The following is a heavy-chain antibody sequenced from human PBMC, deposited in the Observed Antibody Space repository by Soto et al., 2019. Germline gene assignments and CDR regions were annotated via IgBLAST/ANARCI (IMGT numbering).Heavy chain of an antibody. CDR3: ARVKGGDKYYDCWSPKSGWFDP. J-gene: IGHJ5*02. Sequence: YQTLSLPCIVSGGSISSGGSYWSWVRQYPGKGLEWLGYIYYSGSTYYNPSLKRRVTISVDASKNQFSLMLSSVTAADTAVYYCARVKGGDKYYDCWSPKSGWFDPRGQGTLVTVAS. D-gene: IGHD3-3*01. CDR1: GGSISSGGSY. CDR2: IYYSGST. V-gene: IGHV4-31*03.